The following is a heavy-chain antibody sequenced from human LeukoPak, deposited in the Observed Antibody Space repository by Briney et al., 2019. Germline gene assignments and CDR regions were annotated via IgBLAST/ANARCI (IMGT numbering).Heavy chain of an antibody. CDR2: ISLDGSTK. D-gene: IGHD2-15*01. Sequence: GGSLRLSCAASGFIFSNYAMHWVHQAPGKGLEWVAVISLDGSTKYYADSVKGRFTISRDNSKNTLYLQMNSLRVEDTAVYYCARDDRGYCSGGTCYRIDYWGQGTLVTVSS. CDR1: GFIFSNYA. J-gene: IGHJ4*02. V-gene: IGHV3-30-3*01. CDR3: ARDDRGYCSGGTCYRIDY.